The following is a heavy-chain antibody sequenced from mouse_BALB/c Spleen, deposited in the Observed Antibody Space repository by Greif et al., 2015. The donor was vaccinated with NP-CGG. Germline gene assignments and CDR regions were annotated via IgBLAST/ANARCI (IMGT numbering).Heavy chain of an antibody. CDR2: ITYSGTT. J-gene: IGHJ3*01. D-gene: IGHD1-3*01. Sequence: VQLKESGPDLVKPSQSLSLTCSVTGYSITSGYSWHWIRQFPGNKLEWMGYITYSGTTNYNPSLKSRISITRDTSKNQFFLQLNSVTTEDTATYYCARRGDIYDGRFTYWGQGTLVAASA. CDR1: GYSITSGYS. V-gene: IGHV3-1*02. CDR3: ARRGDIYDGRFTY.